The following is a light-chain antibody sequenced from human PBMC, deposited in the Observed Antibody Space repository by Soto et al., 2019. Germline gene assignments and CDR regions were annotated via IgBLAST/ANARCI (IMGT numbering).Light chain of an antibody. J-gene: IGKJ1*01. V-gene: IGKV1-5*01. CDR2: DAS. Sequence: DIQMTQSPSILSASVGDRVTITCRASQSISTWLAWYQQKQGKAPRLLIFDASSLEGGVPSRFSGSGSGTEFTLTISSLQPDDFATYYCQQYNSYWTFGQGTKVEIK. CDR3: QQYNSYWT. CDR1: QSISTW.